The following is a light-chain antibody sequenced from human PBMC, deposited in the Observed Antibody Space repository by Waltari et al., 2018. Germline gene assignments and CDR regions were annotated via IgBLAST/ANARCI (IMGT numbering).Light chain of an antibody. Sequence: QSALTQPPSASGSPGQSVTISCTGTSSDVGGYNYVSWYQHHPGKAPKLMVYEVNKRPPGVPDRFSGSKSGNTASLTVSGLQAEDESDYYCSSYAGSNHLVFGGGTKLTVL. V-gene: IGLV2-8*01. CDR1: SSDVGGYNY. CDR2: EVN. CDR3: SSYAGSNHLV. J-gene: IGLJ3*02.